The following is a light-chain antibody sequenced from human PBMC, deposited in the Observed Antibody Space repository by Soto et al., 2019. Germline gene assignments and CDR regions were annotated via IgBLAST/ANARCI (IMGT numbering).Light chain of an antibody. CDR1: QGISSH. Sequence: EIVMTQSPATLSVSPGERATLSCRASQGISSHLAWYQQKPGQAPRLLIYDTSTRATGIPARFSGSGSGTEFTLTISSLQSEDFAVYYCQQYNNWWAFGQGTKVDIK. CDR3: QQYNNWWA. J-gene: IGKJ1*01. V-gene: IGKV3-15*01. CDR2: DTS.